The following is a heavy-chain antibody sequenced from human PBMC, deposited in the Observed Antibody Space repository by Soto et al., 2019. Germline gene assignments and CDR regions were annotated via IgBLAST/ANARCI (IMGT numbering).Heavy chain of an antibody. CDR3: ALIVVPAAIRYFQH. Sequence: GASVKVSCKASGGTFSSYAISWVRQAPGQGLEWMGGIIPIFGTANYAQKFQGRVTITADESTSTAYMELSSLRSEDTAVYYCALIVVPAAIRYFQHWGQGTLVTVSS. V-gene: IGHV1-69*13. CDR1: GGTFSSYA. J-gene: IGHJ1*01. D-gene: IGHD2-2*02. CDR2: IIPIFGTA.